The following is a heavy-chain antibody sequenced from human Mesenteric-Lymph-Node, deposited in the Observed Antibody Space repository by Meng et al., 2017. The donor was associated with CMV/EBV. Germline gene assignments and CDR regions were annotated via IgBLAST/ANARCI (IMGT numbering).Heavy chain of an antibody. CDR1: CGSFSGYY. D-gene: IGHD3-3*02. J-gene: IGHJ5*02. V-gene: IGHV4-34*09. Sequence: TCAVECGSFSGYYWRWIRQPPGKGLEWIGEINHSGRTNYNPSLKSRVTISVDTSKNQFSLKLSSVTAADTAVYYCARDRVLGSGFDPWGQGTLVTVSS. CDR3: ARDRVLGSGFDP. CDR2: INHSGRT.